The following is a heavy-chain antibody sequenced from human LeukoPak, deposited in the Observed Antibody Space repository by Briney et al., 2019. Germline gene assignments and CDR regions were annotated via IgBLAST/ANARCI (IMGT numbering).Heavy chain of an antibody. V-gene: IGHV4-4*07. Sequence: SETLSLTSTVSGGSISSSSWSWIRRPAGKGLEWIGHNYISESPNYNPSLKSRVSMSVDTSKNQFSLKLSSVTAADTAVYYCARVVRTTVSDNWFDPWGQGTLVTVSS. J-gene: IGHJ5*02. CDR2: NYISESP. CDR3: ARVVRTTVSDNWFDP. D-gene: IGHD4-17*01. CDR1: GGSISSSS.